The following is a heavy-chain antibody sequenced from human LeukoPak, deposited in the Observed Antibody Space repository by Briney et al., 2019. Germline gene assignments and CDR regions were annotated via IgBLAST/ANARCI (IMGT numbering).Heavy chain of an antibody. V-gene: IGHV3-74*01. J-gene: IGHJ4*02. Sequence: PGGSLRLSCAASGFTFSNHWMHWVRQVPGKGLVWVSRINSDGTKRNYADSVKGRLNVSRDNAKNTLYLQMNSLRAEDTAVYYCARGNYGSGSSPLDYWGQGTLVTVSS. CDR1: GFTFSNHW. D-gene: IGHD3-10*01. CDR3: ARGNYGSGSSPLDY. CDR2: INSDGTKR.